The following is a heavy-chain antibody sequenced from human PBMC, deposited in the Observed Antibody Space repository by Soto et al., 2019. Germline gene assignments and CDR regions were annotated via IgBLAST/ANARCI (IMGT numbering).Heavy chain of an antibody. J-gene: IGHJ4*01. CDR3: ARRTENFDY. CDR1: GGSITSYY. D-gene: IGHD1-1*01. V-gene: IGHV4-59*08. Sequence: SETLSLTCTVSGGSITSYYWSWIRQPPGKGLEWIGHIYRTGSTNYNPSLKSRVALSVDTSKNQFSLRLNSLTVPDTAVYYCARRTENFDYWGQGTLVTVSS. CDR2: IYRTGST.